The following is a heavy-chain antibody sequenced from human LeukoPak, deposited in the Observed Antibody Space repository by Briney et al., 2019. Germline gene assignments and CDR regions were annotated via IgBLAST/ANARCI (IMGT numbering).Heavy chain of an antibody. J-gene: IGHJ4*02. CDR2: IYYSGST. CDR3: ARSPRIFFGFDY. CDR1: GGSISSGGYY. D-gene: IGHD3-3*01. V-gene: IGHV4-31*03. Sequence: SETLSLTCTVSGGSISSGGYYWSWIRQHPGKGLEWIGYIYYSGSTYYNPSLKSRVTISADTSKNQFSLKLSSVTAANTAVYYCARSPRIFFGFDYWGQGTLVTVSS.